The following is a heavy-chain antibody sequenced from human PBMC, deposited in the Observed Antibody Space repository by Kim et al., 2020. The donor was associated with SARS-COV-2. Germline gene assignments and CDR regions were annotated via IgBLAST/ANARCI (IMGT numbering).Heavy chain of an antibody. V-gene: IGHV5-51*01. D-gene: IGHD2-15*01. CDR3: ARIGDY. J-gene: IGHJ4*02. CDR2: YPGDSGT. Sequence: YPGDSGTRYSPSFQGQITISVDKSISTAYLQWSSLKASDTAMYYCARIGDYWGQGTLVTVSS.